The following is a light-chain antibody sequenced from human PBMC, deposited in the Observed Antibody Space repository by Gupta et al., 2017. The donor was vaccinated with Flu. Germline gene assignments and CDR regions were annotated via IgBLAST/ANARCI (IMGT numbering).Light chain of an antibody. CDR2: EVS. CDR3: FSYAGSFWV. J-gene: IGLJ3*02. Sequence: QSALTQPASVSGSPGQSITISCTGTSSDIGGYNSVSWYQQHPGKAPKLLIFEVSNRPAGGSARFSGSKSGNTASLTISGLQAEDEDDYYCFSYAGSFWVLGGGTKLTVL. V-gene: IGLV2-14*01. CDR1: SSDIGGYNS.